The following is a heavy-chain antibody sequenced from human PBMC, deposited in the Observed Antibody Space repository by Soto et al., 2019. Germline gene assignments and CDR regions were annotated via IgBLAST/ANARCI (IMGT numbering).Heavy chain of an antibody. V-gene: IGHV3-30-3*01. CDR3: ARVESTSSWYGGTFDY. CDR1: GFTFSSYA. Sequence: GGSLRLSCAASGFTFSSYAMHWVRQAPGKGLEWVAVISYDGDIKYYADSVKGRFTISRDNSKNTLYLQMISLRAEDTAVYYCARVESTSSWYGGTFDYWGQGTLVTVSS. CDR2: ISYDGDIK. D-gene: IGHD6-13*01. J-gene: IGHJ4*02.